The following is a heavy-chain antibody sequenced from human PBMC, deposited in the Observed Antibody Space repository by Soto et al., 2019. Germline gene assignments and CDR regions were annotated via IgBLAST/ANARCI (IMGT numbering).Heavy chain of an antibody. V-gene: IGHV3-23*01. J-gene: IGHJ4*02. Sequence: GGSLRLSCAASGFTFSSYAMSWVRQAPGKGLEWVSAISGSGGSTYYADSVKGRFTISRDNSKNTLYLQMNSLRAEDTAVYYCARSLLWFGELSYWGQGTLVTVSS. CDR1: GFTFSSYA. CDR3: ARSLLWFGELSY. D-gene: IGHD3-10*01. CDR2: ISGSGGST.